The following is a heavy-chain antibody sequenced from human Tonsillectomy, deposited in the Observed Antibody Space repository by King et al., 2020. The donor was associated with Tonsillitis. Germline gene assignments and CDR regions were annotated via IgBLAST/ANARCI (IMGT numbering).Heavy chain of an antibody. CDR1: GYTFTGYY. V-gene: IGHV1-2*04. Sequence: QLVQSGAEVKKPGASVKVSFKASGYTFTGYYMHWVRQAPGQGLEWMGWINPNSGGTNYAQKVQGWVTMTRVTSISTAYMGLSRLRSHDTAVYYCARGDPHSSSWYSPTLPVDYWGQGTLVTVSS. CDR2: INPNSGGT. CDR3: ARGDPHSSSWYSPTLPVDY. J-gene: IGHJ4*02. D-gene: IGHD6-13*01.